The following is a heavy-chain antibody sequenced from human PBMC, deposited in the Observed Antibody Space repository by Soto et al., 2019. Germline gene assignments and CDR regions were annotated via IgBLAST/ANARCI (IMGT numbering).Heavy chain of an antibody. V-gene: IGHV3-53*01. J-gene: IGHJ6*02. CDR1: GFTVSSNY. CDR2: IYSGGST. CDR3: ARDRAITIFGVVPYGCYYGMGV. D-gene: IGHD3-3*01. Sequence: GGSLRLSCAASGFTVSSNYMSWVRQAPGKGLEWVSVIYSGGSTYYADSVKGRFTISRDNSKNTLYLQMNSLRAEDTAVYYCARDRAITIFGVVPYGCYYGMGVWGQGTTVTVSS.